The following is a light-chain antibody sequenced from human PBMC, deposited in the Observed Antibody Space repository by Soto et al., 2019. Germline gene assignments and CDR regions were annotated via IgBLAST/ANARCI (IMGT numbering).Light chain of an antibody. CDR2: DVT. V-gene: IGLV2-14*01. CDR3: SSYTSSSTLV. Sequence: QSALTQPAFVSGSPGQSITISCTGTNSDVGGYNFVSWYQQHPGKVPKLMIYDVTNWPSGVSNRFSGSKSGNTASLTISGLQAEDEADYYCSSYTSSSTLVFGTGTKLTVL. J-gene: IGLJ1*01. CDR1: NSDVGGYNF.